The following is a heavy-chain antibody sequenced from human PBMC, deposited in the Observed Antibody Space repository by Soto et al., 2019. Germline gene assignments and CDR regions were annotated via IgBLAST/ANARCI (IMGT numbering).Heavy chain of an antibody. J-gene: IGHJ4*02. V-gene: IGHV3-23*01. CDR3: AKDLSYDSSGPFDY. Sequence: GGSLRLSCAASGFTFSSYAMSWVRQAPGKGLKWVSAISGSGGSTYYADSVKGRFTISRDNSKNTLYLQMNSLRAEDTAVYYCAKDLSYDSSGPFDYWGQGTLVTVSS. D-gene: IGHD3-22*01. CDR1: GFTFSSYA. CDR2: ISGSGGST.